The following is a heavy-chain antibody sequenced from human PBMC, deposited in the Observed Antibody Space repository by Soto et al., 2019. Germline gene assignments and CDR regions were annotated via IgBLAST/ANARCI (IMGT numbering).Heavy chain of an antibody. D-gene: IGHD2-8*01. CDR3: ARERVYPRGYYGMDV. V-gene: IGHV3-53*01. CDR1: GFTVSSNY. J-gene: IGHJ6*02. CDR2: IYSGGST. Sequence: PGGSLRLSCAASGFTVSSNYMSWVRQAPGKGLEWVSVIYSGGSTYYADAVKGRFTISRDNSKNTLYLQMNSLRAEDTAVYYCARERVYPRGYYGMDVWGQGTTVTVSS.